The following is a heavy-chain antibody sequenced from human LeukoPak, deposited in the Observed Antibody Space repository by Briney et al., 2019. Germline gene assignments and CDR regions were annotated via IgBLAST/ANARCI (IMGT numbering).Heavy chain of an antibody. Sequence: PSETLSLTCAVSGYSISSGYYWGWIRQPPGKGVEWIGSIYHSGSTYYNPSLKSRVTKSVDTSKNQFSLKLSSVTAADTAVYYCARSYYDFWSGYFNYFDYWGQGTLVTVSS. CDR2: IYHSGST. J-gene: IGHJ4*02. CDR3: ARSYYDFWSGYFNYFDY. D-gene: IGHD3-3*01. V-gene: IGHV4-38-2*01. CDR1: GYSISSGYY.